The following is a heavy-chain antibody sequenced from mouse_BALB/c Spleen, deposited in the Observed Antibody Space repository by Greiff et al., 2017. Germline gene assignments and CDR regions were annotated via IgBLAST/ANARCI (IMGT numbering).Heavy chain of an antibody. D-gene: IGHD1-1*01. Sequence: QVQLKQSGAELAKPGASVKMSCKASGYTFTSYWMHWVKQRPGQGLEWIGYINPSTGYTEYNQKFKDKATLTADKSSSTAYMQLSSLTSEDSAVYYCARGEITTRYYYAMDYWGQGTSVTVSS. CDR1: GYTFTSYW. CDR2: INPSTGYT. CDR3: ARGEITTRYYYAMDY. J-gene: IGHJ4*01. V-gene: IGHV1-7*01.